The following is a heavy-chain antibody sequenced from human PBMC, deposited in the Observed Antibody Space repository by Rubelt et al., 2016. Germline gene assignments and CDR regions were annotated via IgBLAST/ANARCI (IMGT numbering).Heavy chain of an antibody. V-gene: IGHV4-34*01. CDR2: INHSGST. CDR1: GGSFSGYY. CDR3: ARSSFRRLDY. J-gene: IGHJ4*02. D-gene: IGHD4-11*01. Sequence: QVQLQQWGAGLLKPSETLSLTCAVYGGSFSGYYWSWIRQPPGKGLEWIGEINHSGSTNYNPSLNGRVTISVDTSNTQFSLKLSSVTAADTAVYYCARSSFRRLDYWGQGTLVTVSS.